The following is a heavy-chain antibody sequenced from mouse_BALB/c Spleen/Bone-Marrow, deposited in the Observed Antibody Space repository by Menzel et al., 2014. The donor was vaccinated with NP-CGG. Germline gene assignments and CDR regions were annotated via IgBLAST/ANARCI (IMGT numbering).Heavy chain of an antibody. V-gene: IGHV5-9-4*01. CDR2: ISSGGSYT. CDR3: AREGCDRQMGY. D-gene: IGHD3-2*01. CDR1: GFTFSSYA. J-gene: IGHJ4*01. Sequence: EVQVVESGGGLVKPGGSLKLSCAASGFTFSSYAMSWVRQSPEKRLEWVAEISSGGSYTYYPDTVTGRFTISRDNAKNTLCLEMSSLRSEDTAMYYCAREGCDRQMGYWGQGTSLTVSS.